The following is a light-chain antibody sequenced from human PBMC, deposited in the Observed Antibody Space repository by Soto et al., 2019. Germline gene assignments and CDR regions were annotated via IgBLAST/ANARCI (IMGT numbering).Light chain of an antibody. CDR1: NSNIVINY. J-gene: IGLJ2*01. Sequence: QSVLTQPPSVSGTPGQTVSISCSGSNSNIVINYVYWYRQLPGAGPKLLIFRNSQRPSDTPARFSASTSGNSASLAISGLRSEDEGDYYCSAWDDNLRGVLFGGGSQLTVL. CDR3: SAWDDNLRGVL. V-gene: IGLV1-47*02. CDR2: RNS.